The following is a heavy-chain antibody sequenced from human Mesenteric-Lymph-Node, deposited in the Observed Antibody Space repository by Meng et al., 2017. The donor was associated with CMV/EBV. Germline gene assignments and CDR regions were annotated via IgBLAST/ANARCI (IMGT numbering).Heavy chain of an antibody. J-gene: IGHJ4*02. CDR2: VYHNGNT. D-gene: IGHD3-16*01. CDR3: ARDDDEAYSYGTELFGY. Sequence: SETLSLTCAVSSGSVSSSHCWSWVRQPPGKGLEWIGEVYHNGNTNYNPSLRSRVTISVDRSKNQFFLELRSVTAADTALYFCARDDDEAYSYGTELFGYWGQGLLVTVSS. V-gene: IGHV4-4*02. CDR1: SGSVSSSHC.